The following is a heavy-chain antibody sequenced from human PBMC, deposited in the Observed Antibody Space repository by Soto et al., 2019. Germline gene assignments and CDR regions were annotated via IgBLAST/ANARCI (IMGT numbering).Heavy chain of an antibody. CDR3: RKEDGAGFKS. J-gene: IGHJ4*02. Sequence: QVHLVQSGAEMKKPGSSVKVSCKVSGGDLTNSGISWVRQAPGQGLEWMGGIFPLLAMVDYSQKFQGRVTITADESTNTAYMVLGTLRSDHTAVYYWRKEDGAGFKSWGQGTLVIV. V-gene: IGHV1-69*04. CDR1: GGDLTNSG. CDR2: IFPLLAMV. D-gene: IGHD1-26*01.